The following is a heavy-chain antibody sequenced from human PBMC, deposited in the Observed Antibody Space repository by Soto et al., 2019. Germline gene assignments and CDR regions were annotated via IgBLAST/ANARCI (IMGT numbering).Heavy chain of an antibody. V-gene: IGHV2-26*01. CDR2: IFSSDEE. CDR3: ARMVTGSSPWDSYFDY. D-gene: IGHD1-26*01. Sequence: QVTLTESGPVLVRPTETLTLTCTVSGISLSDARVIVSWIRQPPGKALEWLAHIFSSDEEAYNTSLRTRLTISKDTSKSQVVLTLTSMDPLDTATYYCARMVTGSSPWDSYFDYWGQGTLVTVSS. CDR1: GISLSDARVI. J-gene: IGHJ4*02.